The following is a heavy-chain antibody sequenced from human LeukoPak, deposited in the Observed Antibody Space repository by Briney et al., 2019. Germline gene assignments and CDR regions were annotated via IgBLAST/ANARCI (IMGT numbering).Heavy chain of an antibody. D-gene: IGHD1-26*01. CDR3: ARVAGSIDY. CDR1: VYSFTTYD. CDR2: MNLKSGYT. Sequence: GASVNVSFTSSVYSFTTYDINWVRQAPGQGLEWMGWMNLKSGYTGYAQKFQGRVTITRDTSTSTVYMELSSLRSEDTAVYYCARVAGSIDYWGQGTLVTVSS. J-gene: IGHJ4*02. V-gene: IGHV1-8*03.